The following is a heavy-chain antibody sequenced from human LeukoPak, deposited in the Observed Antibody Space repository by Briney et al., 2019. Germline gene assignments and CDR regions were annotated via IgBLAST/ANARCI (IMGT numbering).Heavy chain of an antibody. D-gene: IGHD4-17*01. J-gene: IGHJ4*02. CDR1: GFTFSSYS. V-gene: IGHV3-48*02. CDR2: ISSGSTTI. CDR3: ARIRTGY. Sequence: GGSLRLSCAASGFTFSSYSMNWVRQAPGKGLEWVSYISSGSTTIYYADCVKDRFTISRDDAKNSLYLQMNSLRDNDTAVYYCARIRTGYWGQGTLVTVSS.